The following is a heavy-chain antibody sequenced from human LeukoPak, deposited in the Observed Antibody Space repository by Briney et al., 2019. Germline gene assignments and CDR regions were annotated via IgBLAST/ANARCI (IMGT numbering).Heavy chain of an antibody. CDR2: IYTSGST. D-gene: IGHD6-13*01. J-gene: IGHJ1*01. CDR1: GGSISSYY. Sequence: PSETLSLTCTVSGGSISSYYWSWIRQPAGKGLEWIGRIYTSGSTNYNPSLKSRVTISVDTSKNQFSLKLSSVTAADTAVYYCARLVAAADHAEYFQHWGQGTLVTVSS. CDR3: ARLVAAADHAEYFQH. V-gene: IGHV4-4*07.